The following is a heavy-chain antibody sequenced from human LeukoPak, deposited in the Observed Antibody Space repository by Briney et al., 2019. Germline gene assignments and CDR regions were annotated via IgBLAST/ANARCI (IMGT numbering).Heavy chain of an antibody. V-gene: IGHV4-59*01. D-gene: IGHD3-22*01. CDR3: VGTTMIVVVGPDAFDI. Sequence: PSETLPLPCPLSGASISSYYWSWIRQPPGKGLEWIGYIYYSGSTNYNPSLKCRVTISVNTSKNHFSLKLTSVTAADTAVYYCVGTTMIVVVGPDAFDIWGQGTMVTVSS. CDR1: GASISSYY. CDR2: IYYSGST. J-gene: IGHJ3*02.